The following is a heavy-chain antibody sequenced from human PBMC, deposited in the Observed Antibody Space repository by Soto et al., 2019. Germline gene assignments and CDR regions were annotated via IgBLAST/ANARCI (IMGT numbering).Heavy chain of an antibody. V-gene: IGHV4-61*01. CDR1: GASVSSNSYH. CDR2: QSGNT. Sequence: QVQLQESGPGLVKPSETLSLTCTVSGASVSSNSYHWTWIRQPPGKGLEWIGQSGNTNDNPSLKSHITISVDTSKNQFSLTLSSVTAADTAVYYCALYQEWPAAPGYWGQGTLVTVSS. CDR3: ALYQEWPAAPGY. D-gene: IGHD2-15*01. J-gene: IGHJ4*02.